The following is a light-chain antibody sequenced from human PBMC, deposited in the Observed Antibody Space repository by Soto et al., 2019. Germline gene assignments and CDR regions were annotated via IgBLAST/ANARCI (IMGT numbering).Light chain of an antibody. CDR3: QQYGRT. V-gene: IGKV3-20*01. J-gene: IGKJ2*01. CDR2: GAS. Sequence: DIVLTQSPGTLSLSPGERPTLSCRASQSVNSNYLAWYQQKPGQAPRLLIFGASTRATGISDRFRGSGSGTDFTLTINRLETEDVAVYYCQQYGRTFGQGTKLEI. CDR1: QSVNSNY.